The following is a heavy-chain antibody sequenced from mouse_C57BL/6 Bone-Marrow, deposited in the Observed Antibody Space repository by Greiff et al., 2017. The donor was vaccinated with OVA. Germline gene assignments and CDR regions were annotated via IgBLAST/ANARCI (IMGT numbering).Heavy chain of an antibody. J-gene: IGHJ1*03. Sequence: QVQLQQSGAELVRPGTSVKVSCKASGYAFPNYLIEWVKQRPGQGLEWIGVINPGSGGTNYNEKFKGKATLTADKSSSTAYMQRSSLTAEDSAVYVCAREGAKYCDVEGTGTTVTVSS. CDR2: INPGSGGT. CDR3: AREGAKYCDV. V-gene: IGHV1-54*01. CDR1: GYAFPNYL.